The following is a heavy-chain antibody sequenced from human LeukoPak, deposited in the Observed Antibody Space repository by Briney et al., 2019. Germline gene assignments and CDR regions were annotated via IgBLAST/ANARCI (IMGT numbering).Heavy chain of an antibody. CDR3: ARRPFGADY. CDR2: ISSSSSGSTTI. J-gene: IGHJ4*02. CDR1: GFSFTDYY. D-gene: IGHD3-10*01. V-gene: IGHV3-11*01. Sequence: GGSLRLSCAASGFSFTDYYMSWIRQAPEKGLEWVSYISSSSSGSTTIYYPDSVKGRFTVSWDNGKNALYLQMNSLRAEDTAVYYCARRPFGADYWGQGTLVTVSS.